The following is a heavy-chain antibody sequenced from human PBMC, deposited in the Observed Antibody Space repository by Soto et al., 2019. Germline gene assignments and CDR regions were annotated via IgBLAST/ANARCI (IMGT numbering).Heavy chain of an antibody. Sequence: GGSLRLSCAASGFTFSSYAMSWVRQAPGKGLEWVSAISGSGGSTYYADSVKGRFTISRDNSKNTLYLQMNSLGAEDTAVYYCAKARYYDYIWGTYYFDYWGQGTLVTVSS. J-gene: IGHJ4*02. V-gene: IGHV3-23*01. CDR3: AKARYYDYIWGTYYFDY. CDR1: GFTFSSYA. D-gene: IGHD3-16*01. CDR2: ISGSGGST.